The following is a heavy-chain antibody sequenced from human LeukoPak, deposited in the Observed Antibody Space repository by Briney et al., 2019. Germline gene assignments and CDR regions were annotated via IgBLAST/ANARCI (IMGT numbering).Heavy chain of an antibody. Sequence: GGSLRLSCAASGFTFNSYAMHWVRQAPGKGLEWVAVISYDGSNKHYADSVKGRLTIPRDNSKNTMYLQMNSLRIEDTAVYYCARDRGWAFDIWGQGTMVTVSS. V-gene: IGHV3-30-3*01. CDR2: ISYDGSNK. J-gene: IGHJ3*02. CDR3: ARDRGWAFDI. CDR1: GFTFNSYA.